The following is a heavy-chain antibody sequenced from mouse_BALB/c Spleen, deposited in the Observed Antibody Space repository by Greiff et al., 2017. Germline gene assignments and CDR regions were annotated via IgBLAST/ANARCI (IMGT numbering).Heavy chain of an antibody. CDR3: ARREVGYAMDY. CDR2: IDPANGNT. CDR1: GFNIKDTY. D-gene: IGHD1-1*01. Sequence: DVKLVESGAELVKPGASVKLSCTASGFNIKDTYMHWVKQRPEQGLEWIGRIDPANGNTKYDPKFQGKATITADTSSNTAYLQLSSLTSEDTAVYYCARREVGYAMDYWGQGTSVTVSS. J-gene: IGHJ4*01. V-gene: IGHV14-3*02.